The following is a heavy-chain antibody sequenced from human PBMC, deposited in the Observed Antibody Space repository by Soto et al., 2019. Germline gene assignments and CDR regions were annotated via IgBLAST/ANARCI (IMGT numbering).Heavy chain of an antibody. J-gene: IGHJ4*02. CDR3: AKGVEMANIDALDY. CDR2: IDPSDSYT. CDR1: GYSFTSYW. D-gene: IGHD5-12*01. V-gene: IGHV5-10-1*01. Sequence: GESLKISCKGSGYSFTSYWISWVRQMPGKGLEWMGRIDPSDSYTNYSPSFQGHVTNSADKSISPPYLQWSSLKASDTAMYYCAKGVEMANIDALDYWGQGTMVTVSS.